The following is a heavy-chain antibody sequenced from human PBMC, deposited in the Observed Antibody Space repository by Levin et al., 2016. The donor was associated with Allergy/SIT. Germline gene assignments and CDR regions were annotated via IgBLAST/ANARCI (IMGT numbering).Heavy chain of an antibody. CDR3: ARDSLQSYGSGSYYTPPIHY. D-gene: IGHD3-10*01. V-gene: IGHV3-11*06. Sequence: WIRQPPGKGLEWVSYISSSSSYTNYADSVKGRFTISRDNAKNSLYLQMNSLRAEDTAVYYCARDSLQSYGSGSYYTPPIHYWGQGTLVTVSS. J-gene: IGHJ4*02. CDR2: ISSSSSYT.